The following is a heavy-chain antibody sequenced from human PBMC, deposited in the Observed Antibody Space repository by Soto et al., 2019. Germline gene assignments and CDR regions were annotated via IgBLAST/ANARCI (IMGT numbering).Heavy chain of an antibody. V-gene: IGHV3-33*01. Sequence: PGGSLRLSCAASGFTFSSYGMHWVRQAPGKGLEWVAVIWYDGSNKYYADSVKGRFTISRDNSKNTLYLQMNSLRAEDTAVYYCARYRRGYYPYYYYGMDVWGQGTTVTVSS. J-gene: IGHJ6*02. CDR1: GFTFSSYG. D-gene: IGHD3-22*01. CDR3: ARYRRGYYPYYYYGMDV. CDR2: IWYDGSNK.